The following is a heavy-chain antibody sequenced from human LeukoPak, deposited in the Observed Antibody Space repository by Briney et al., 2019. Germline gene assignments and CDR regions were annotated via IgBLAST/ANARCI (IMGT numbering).Heavy chain of an antibody. CDR3: AKDLRGLYGDQVAFDI. CDR2: IKGDQSTT. V-gene: IGHV3-74*01. Sequence: GGSLRLSCAASGFTFSRHWMHWVRQAPGKGLVWVSRIKGDQSTTNYADSVKGRFTISRDNAKNTLYLQMNSLRAEDTAVYYCAKDLRGLYGDQVAFDIWGQGTMVTVSS. CDR1: GFTFSRHW. J-gene: IGHJ3*02. D-gene: IGHD4-17*01.